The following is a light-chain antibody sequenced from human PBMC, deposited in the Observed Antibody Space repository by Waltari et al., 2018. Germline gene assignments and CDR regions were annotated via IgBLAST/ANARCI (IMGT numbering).Light chain of an antibody. V-gene: IGLV1-44*01. CDR2: SNK. Sequence: QSVLTQPPSASGTPGQRVTISCSGSSSTIGSNTVNWYQPLPGTAPKLLIYSNKQRPSGVPDRFSGSKSGTSASLAISGLQSEDEADYYCAAWDDSLNGRVFGGGTKLTVL. CDR3: AAWDDSLNGRV. CDR1: SSTIGSNT. J-gene: IGLJ3*02.